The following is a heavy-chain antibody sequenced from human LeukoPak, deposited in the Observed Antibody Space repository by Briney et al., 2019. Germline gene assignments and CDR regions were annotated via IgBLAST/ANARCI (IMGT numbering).Heavy chain of an antibody. CDR3: ARAGSSSWPHYYYYMDV. CDR2: ISYSGTT. D-gene: IGHD6-13*01. Sequence: PSETLSLTCSVSGGSLTNYYWTWSRQAPGKGLEWIGYISYSGTTKYNPSLESRVTMSVDTSKNQLSLKLTSVTAADTAVYYCARAGSSSWPHYYYYMDVWGKGTTVTISS. CDR1: GGSLTNYY. V-gene: IGHV4-59*01. J-gene: IGHJ6*03.